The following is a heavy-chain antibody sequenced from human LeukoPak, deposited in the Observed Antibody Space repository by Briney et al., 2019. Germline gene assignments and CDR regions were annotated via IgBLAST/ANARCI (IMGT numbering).Heavy chain of an antibody. V-gene: IGHV3-23*01. CDR1: GFTFSSYS. CDR2: ISDSGGRT. CDR3: ARGHGQ. Sequence: GETLRLSCAASGFTFSSYSMSWVRQAPGKGLEWVSAISDSGGRTFYADSVKGRFTISRDTSKNTLYLQMNSLTAEDTAVYYCARGHGQWGQGTLVTVSS. J-gene: IGHJ4*02.